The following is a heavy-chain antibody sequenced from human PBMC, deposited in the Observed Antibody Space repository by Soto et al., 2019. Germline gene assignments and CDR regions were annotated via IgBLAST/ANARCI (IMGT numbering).Heavy chain of an antibody. D-gene: IGHD3-3*01. CDR3: ARDRGDFGVVITTYYYYYGMDV. V-gene: IGHV1-69*13. CDR1: GGTFSSYA. CDR2: IIPIFGTA. J-gene: IGHJ6*02. Sequence: SVKVSRKASGGTFSSYAISWVRQAPGQGLEWMGGIIPIFGTANYAQKFQGRVTITADESTSTAYMELSSLRSEDTAVYYCARDRGDFGVVITTYYYYYGMDVWGQGTTVTVSS.